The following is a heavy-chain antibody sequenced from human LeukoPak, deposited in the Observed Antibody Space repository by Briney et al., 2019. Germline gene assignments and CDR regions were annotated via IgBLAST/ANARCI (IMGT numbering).Heavy chain of an antibody. D-gene: IGHD3-22*01. J-gene: IGHJ2*01. Sequence: SETLSLTCAVYGGSLSGYYWSWMRQPPGKGLEWIGEINHSGSANYNPSLKSRVTISVDTSKNQFSLKLSSVTAADTAVYYCARCEVRITMIVVWYFDLWGRGTLVTVSS. V-gene: IGHV4-34*01. CDR3: ARCEVRITMIVVWYFDL. CDR1: GGSLSGYY. CDR2: INHSGSA.